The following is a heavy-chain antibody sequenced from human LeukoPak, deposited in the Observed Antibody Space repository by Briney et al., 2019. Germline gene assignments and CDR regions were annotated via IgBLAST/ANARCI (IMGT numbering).Heavy chain of an antibody. Sequence: ASVKVSCKASGYTFTDYYMHWVRQAPGQGLEWMGWINPSSGGTNYAQKFQGRVTMTRDTSISTAYMELSRLRSDDTAVYYCARDLSGRTGGDFDYWGQGTLVTVSS. D-gene: IGHD1-14*01. J-gene: IGHJ4*02. V-gene: IGHV1-2*02. CDR3: ARDLSGRTGGDFDY. CDR2: INPSSGGT. CDR1: GYTFTDYY.